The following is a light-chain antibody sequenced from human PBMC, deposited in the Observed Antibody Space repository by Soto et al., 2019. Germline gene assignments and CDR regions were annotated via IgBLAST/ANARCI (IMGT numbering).Light chain of an antibody. CDR2: GAS. CDR3: QQYGSSPPYS. J-gene: IGKJ2*01. Sequence: EIVLTQSPGTLSLSPGERATLSCRASQSVSSSYLAWYQHKPGQAPRLLIYGASSRATGIPHRFSGSGSGTDFTLPISRLEPEDFAVYYWQQYGSSPPYSFGQGTKLAIK. V-gene: IGKV3-20*01. CDR1: QSVSSSY.